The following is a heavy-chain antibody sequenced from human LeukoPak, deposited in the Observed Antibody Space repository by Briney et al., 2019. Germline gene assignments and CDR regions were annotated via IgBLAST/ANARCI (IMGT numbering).Heavy chain of an antibody. J-gene: IGHJ4*02. CDR3: ARGHDYGDYYLDY. CDR2: TNHSGST. D-gene: IGHD4-17*01. Sequence: SDTLSLTCAVYGGSFSGYYWSWLRQPPGKGLEWIGETNHSGSTNYNPSLKSRVTISVDTSKNQFSLKLSPVTAADTAVYYCARGHDYGDYYLDYWGQGTLVTVSS. V-gene: IGHV4-34*01. CDR1: GGSFSGYY.